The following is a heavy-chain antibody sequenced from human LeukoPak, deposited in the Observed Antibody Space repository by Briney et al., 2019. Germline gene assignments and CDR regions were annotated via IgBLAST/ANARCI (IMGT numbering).Heavy chain of an antibody. V-gene: IGHV4-4*07. CDR3: ATSGANNWFDP. D-gene: IGHD3-10*01. Sequence: SETLSLTCTVSAGSISSYYWSWIRQPAGKGLEWIGRIYTSGSTNYNPSLKSRVTMSVDTSKNQFSLKLSSVTAADTAVYYCATSGANNWFDPWGQGTLVTVSS. CDR2: IYTSGST. CDR1: AGSISSYY. J-gene: IGHJ5*02.